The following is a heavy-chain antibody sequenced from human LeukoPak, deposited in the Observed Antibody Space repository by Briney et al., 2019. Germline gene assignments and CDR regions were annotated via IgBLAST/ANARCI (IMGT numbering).Heavy chain of an antibody. J-gene: IGHJ4*02. V-gene: IGHV3-23*01. Sequence: GGSLRLSCAASGFTFSSCAMNWVRQAPGTGLEWVSPISGSGDNTYYADSVKGRFTISRDNSKNMLYLQMNSLRGEDTALYYCAKDFYSGSYYYFDYWGQGTLVTVSS. D-gene: IGHD1-26*01. CDR2: ISGSGDNT. CDR1: GFTFSSCA. CDR3: AKDFYSGSYYYFDY.